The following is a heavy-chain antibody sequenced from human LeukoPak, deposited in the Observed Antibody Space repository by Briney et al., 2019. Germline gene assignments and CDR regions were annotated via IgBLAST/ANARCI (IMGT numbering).Heavy chain of an antibody. CDR1: GGSISSYY. J-gene: IGHJ3*02. CDR2: IYYSGST. CDR3: ARAWGLAYYYDSSGYSIGAFDI. Sequence: SETLSLTCTVSGGSISSYYWSWIRQPPGKGLEWIGYIYYSGSTYYNPSLKSRVTISVDTSKNQFSLKLSSVTAADTAVYYCARAWGLAYYYDSSGYSIGAFDIWGQGTMVTVSS. V-gene: IGHV4-30-4*01. D-gene: IGHD3-22*01.